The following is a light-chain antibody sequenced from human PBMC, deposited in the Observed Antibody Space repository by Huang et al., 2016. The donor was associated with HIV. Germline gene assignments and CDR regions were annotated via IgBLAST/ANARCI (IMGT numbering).Light chain of an antibody. J-gene: IGKJ3*01. CDR1: QSISTY. Sequence: DIQMTQSPSSLSASVGDRVTIPCRASQSISTYLNWYQQKPGKAPKLLIYAASTLQSGVPSRCSGSGSGRDFTLTISSLQPADVATYYCQQTYSTLTFGPGTKVDIK. CDR3: QQTYSTLT. CDR2: AAS. V-gene: IGKV1-39*01.